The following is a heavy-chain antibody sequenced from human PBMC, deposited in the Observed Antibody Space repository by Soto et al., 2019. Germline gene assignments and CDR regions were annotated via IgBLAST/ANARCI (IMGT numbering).Heavy chain of an antibody. V-gene: IGHV1-69*01. CDR3: AGGIIVVVGSRAYSGMDV. J-gene: IGHJ6*02. CDR1: GGTPSNSA. Sequence: QVHLLLQSGAEVKKPGSSVKVSCKASGGTPSNSAISWVRQAPGQGLEWMGGIIPVFGLVKYAQNFQGRVTITADESTNTAYMELSSLRPEDTAVYYCAGGIIVVVGSRAYSGMDVWGQGTTVTVSS. D-gene: IGHD3-22*01. CDR2: IIPVFGLV.